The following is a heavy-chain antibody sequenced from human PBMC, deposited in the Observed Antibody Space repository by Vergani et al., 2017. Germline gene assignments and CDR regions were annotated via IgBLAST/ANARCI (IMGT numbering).Heavy chain of an antibody. Sequence: QVQLVQSGAEVKKPGASVKVSCKASGYTFTSYGISWVRQAPGQGLEWMGWISAYNGNTNYAQKLQGRVTMTTDTSTSTAYMELSSLRSDDTAVYYCARDVYSRGWRYNWFDPWGQGTLVTVSS. V-gene: IGHV1-18*04. CDR1: GYTFTSYG. CDR3: ARDVYSRGWRYNWFDP. CDR2: ISAYNGNT. D-gene: IGHD6-19*01. J-gene: IGHJ5*02.